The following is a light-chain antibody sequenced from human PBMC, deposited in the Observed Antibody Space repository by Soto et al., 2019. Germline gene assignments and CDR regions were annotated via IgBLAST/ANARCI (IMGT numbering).Light chain of an antibody. CDR1: QSVSSN. J-gene: IGKJ1*01. CDR2: GAS. CDR3: QHYNNWTPWT. V-gene: IGKV3-15*01. Sequence: EIVMTQSPATLSVSPGERATFSCRASQSVSSNLAWYQQKPGQAPRLLIYGASIRATGIPARFSGSGSGTEFTLTISTLQSEDFAFYYCQHYNNWTPWTFGQGTKVDIK.